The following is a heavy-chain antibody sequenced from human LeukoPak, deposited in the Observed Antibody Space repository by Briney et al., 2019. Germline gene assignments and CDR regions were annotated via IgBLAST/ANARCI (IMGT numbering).Heavy chain of an antibody. D-gene: IGHD6-19*01. CDR2: IYYSGST. Sequence: SETLSLTCTVSGGSISSYYWSWIRQPPGKGLEWIGYIYYSGSTNYNPSLKSRVTISVDTSKNQFSLKLSSVTAADTAVYYCARLERYSSGWYGSNWFDPWGQGTLVTVSS. V-gene: IGHV4-59*08. CDR3: ARLERYSSGWYGSNWFDP. CDR1: GGSISSYY. J-gene: IGHJ5*02.